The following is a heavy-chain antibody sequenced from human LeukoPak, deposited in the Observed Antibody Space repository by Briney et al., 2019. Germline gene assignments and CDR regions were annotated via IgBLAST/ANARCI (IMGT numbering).Heavy chain of an antibody. V-gene: IGHV3-9*01. CDR1: GFTFNDYA. J-gene: IGHJ4*02. D-gene: IGHD5-12*01. CDR2: INWNSDSI. CDR3: AREKVAGYSGHECNLFDY. Sequence: HPGGSLRLSCAASGFTFNDYAMYWVRKAPGKGLEWVSGINWNSDSIGYADSVKGRFTISRDNSKNTLYLQMNSLRAEDTAVYYCAREKVAGYSGHECNLFDYWGQGTLVTVSS.